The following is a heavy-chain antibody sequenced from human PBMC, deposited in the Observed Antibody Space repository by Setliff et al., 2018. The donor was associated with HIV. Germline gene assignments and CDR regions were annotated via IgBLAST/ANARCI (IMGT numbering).Heavy chain of an antibody. Sequence: PGESLKISCKDSGYKFTSYWVGWVRQMPGRGLEWMGFINPSTSEVRYSPSFQGQVTFSADKTVSTAYLQWSSLKPSDTAMYYCAREIRTIEGGALDIWGQGTLVTVSS. CDR3: AREIRTIEGGALDI. J-gene: IGHJ3*02. D-gene: IGHD1-1*01. CDR2: INPSTSEV. V-gene: IGHV5-51*01. CDR1: GYKFTSYW.